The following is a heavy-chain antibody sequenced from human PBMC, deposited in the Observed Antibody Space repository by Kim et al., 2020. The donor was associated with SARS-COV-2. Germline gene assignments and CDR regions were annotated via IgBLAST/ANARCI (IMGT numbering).Heavy chain of an antibody. CDR3: ARHGSEMATIRGPGGYFDL. V-gene: IGHV4-39*01. Sequence: SETLSLTCTVSGGSISSSSYYWGWIRQPPGKGLEWIGSIYYSGSTYYNPSLKSRVTISVDTSKNQFSLKLSSVTAADTAVYYCARHGSEMATIRGPGGYFDLWGRGTLVTVSS. D-gene: IGHD5-12*01. CDR2: IYYSGST. J-gene: IGHJ2*01. CDR1: GGSISSSSYY.